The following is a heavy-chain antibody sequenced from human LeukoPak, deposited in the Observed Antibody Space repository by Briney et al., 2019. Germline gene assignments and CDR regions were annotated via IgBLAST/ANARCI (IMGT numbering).Heavy chain of an antibody. V-gene: IGHV3-64*04. CDR2: INTDGGNT. D-gene: IGHD5-24*01. Sequence: GGSLRLSCSGSGFTFSTYTMHWVRQAPGKGLEYVSSINTDGGNTYYADSVKGRFTISRDNSKNTLYLQMNSLRAEDTAVYYCAMTGDGYNNGGDYWGQGTLVTVSS. CDR3: AMTGDGYNNGGDY. CDR1: GFTFSTYT. J-gene: IGHJ4*02.